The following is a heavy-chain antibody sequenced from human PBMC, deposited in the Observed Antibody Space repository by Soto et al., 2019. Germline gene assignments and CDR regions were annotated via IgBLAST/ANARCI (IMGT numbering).Heavy chain of an antibody. D-gene: IGHD2-8*01. V-gene: IGHV4-31*03. J-gene: IGHJ4*02. CDR2: IYYSGST. CDR1: GGSISSGGYY. CDR3: AREELMVYALDY. Sequence: SETLSLTCTVSGGSISSGGYYWSWIRQHPGKGLEWIGYIYYSGSTYYNPSLKSRVTISVDTSKNQFSLKLSSVTAADTAVYYCAREELMVYALDYWGQGTLVXVSS.